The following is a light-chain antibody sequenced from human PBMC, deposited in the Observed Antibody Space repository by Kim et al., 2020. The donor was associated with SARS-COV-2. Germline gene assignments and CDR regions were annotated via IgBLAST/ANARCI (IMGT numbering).Light chain of an antibody. J-gene: IGLJ3*02. CDR3: AAWDESLDVWV. V-gene: IGLV1-44*01. CDR2: LNQ. Sequence: ELTQPPSTSGTPGQWVTISCSGTVSNIGTNTVNWYQHLPGTAPKLLFYLNQRRPSGVPDRFSASKSGTSASLAITGLQSEDEAHYYCAAWDESLDVWVFGGGTKVTVL. CDR1: VSNIGTNT.